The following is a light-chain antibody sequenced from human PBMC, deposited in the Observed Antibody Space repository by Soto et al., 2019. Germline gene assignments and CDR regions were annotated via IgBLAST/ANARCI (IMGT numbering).Light chain of an antibody. V-gene: IGLV2-8*01. J-gene: IGLJ2*01. Sequence: SVLTQPPSASGSPGQSVTISCSGTSSDVGGYNYVSWYQQYPGKAPKLMIYEVTKRPSGVPDRFSGSKSGNTASLTVSGLQAEDEAYYFCSSYAGINNLVFGGGTKLTVL. CDR1: SSDVGGYNY. CDR2: EVT. CDR3: SSYAGINNLV.